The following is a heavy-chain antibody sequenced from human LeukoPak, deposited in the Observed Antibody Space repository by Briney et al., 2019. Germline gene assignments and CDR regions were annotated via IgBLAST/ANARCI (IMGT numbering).Heavy chain of an antibody. D-gene: IGHD3-9*01. CDR3: ARGEKNILTGYYSLYYYYYMDV. V-gene: IGHV3-21*01. CDR1: GFTFSSYS. J-gene: IGHJ6*03. CDR2: ISSSSSSYI. Sequence: KTGGSLRLSCAASGFTFSSYSMNWVRQAPGKGLEWVSSISSSSSSYIYYADSVKGRFTISRDNAKNSLYLQMNSLRAEDTAVYYCARGEKNILTGYYSLYYYYYMDVWGKGTTVTVSS.